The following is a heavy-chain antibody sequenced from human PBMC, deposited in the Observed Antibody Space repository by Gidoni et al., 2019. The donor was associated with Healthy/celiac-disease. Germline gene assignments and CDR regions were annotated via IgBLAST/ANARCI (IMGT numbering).Heavy chain of an antibody. V-gene: IGHV4-34*01. CDR3: ARGWLGGSYNWFDP. CDR1: GGSFSGYY. D-gene: IGHD3-10*01. Sequence: QVQLQQWGAGLLKPSETLSLTCAVYGGSFSGYYWSWIRQPPGKGLEWIGEINHSGSTNYNPSLKSRVTISVDTSKNQFSLKLSSVTAADTAVYYCARGWLGGSYNWFDPWGQGTLVTVSS. CDR2: INHSGST. J-gene: IGHJ5*02.